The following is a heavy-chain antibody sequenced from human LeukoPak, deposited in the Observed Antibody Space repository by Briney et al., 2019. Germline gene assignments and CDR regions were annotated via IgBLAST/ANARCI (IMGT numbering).Heavy chain of an antibody. CDR3: AKDLGSGYDSTFPLDY. CDR2: ISSSGGGT. V-gene: IGHV3-23*01. Sequence: GGSLRLSCAASGFTFSSYAVSWVRQAPGKGLEWVSAISSSGGGTYYADSMKGRFTISRDNSKNTLYLQMNSLRAEDTAVYYCAKDLGSGYDSTFPLDYWGQGTLVTVSS. J-gene: IGHJ4*02. CDR1: GFTFSSYA. D-gene: IGHD5-12*01.